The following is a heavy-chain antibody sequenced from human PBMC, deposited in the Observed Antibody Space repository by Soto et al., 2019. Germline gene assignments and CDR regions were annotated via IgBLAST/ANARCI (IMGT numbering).Heavy chain of an antibody. CDR2: INAGNGNT. CDR3: ARGALGYYDSSGYYTG. V-gene: IGHV1-3*01. CDR1: GYTFTSYA. D-gene: IGHD3-22*01. J-gene: IGHJ4*02. Sequence: ASVKVSCKASGYTFTSYAMHWVRQAPGQRLEWMGWINAGNGNTKYSQKFQGRVTITRDTSASTAYMELSSLRSEDTAVYYCARGALGYYDSSGYYTGWGQGTLVTVSS.